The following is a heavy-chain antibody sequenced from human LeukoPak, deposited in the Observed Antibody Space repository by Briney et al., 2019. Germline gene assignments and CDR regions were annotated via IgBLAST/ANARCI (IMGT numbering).Heavy chain of an antibody. CDR3: AREAEILTGYRPTYYYYYMDV. CDR2: THSGGTT. D-gene: IGHD3-9*01. V-gene: IGHV3-53*01. CDR1: GFIVSSDH. Sequence: PGGSLRLSCAASGFIVSSDHMSWVRQAPGKGLEWVSATHSGGTTYYADSVRGRFTISRDNRKNTLYLQMNSLRGEDTAIYYCAREAEILTGYRPTYYYYYMDVWGKGTTVTVSS. J-gene: IGHJ6*03.